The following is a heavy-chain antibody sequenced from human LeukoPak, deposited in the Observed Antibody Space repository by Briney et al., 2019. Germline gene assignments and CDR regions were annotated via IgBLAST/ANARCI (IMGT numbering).Heavy chain of an antibody. CDR3: ARGDFDDYGDYVDAFEF. CDR2: IKPDGSEK. J-gene: IGHJ3*01. CDR1: GFTFSSYW. V-gene: IGHV3-7*01. D-gene: IGHD4-17*01. Sequence: GGSLRLSCAASGFTFSSYWMSWVRQVPGKGLEWVANIKPDGSEKYCVGSVKGRFTIYRDNAKNSLYLQMNSLRAEDTALYYCARGDFDDYGDYVDAFEFWGPGTMVTVSA.